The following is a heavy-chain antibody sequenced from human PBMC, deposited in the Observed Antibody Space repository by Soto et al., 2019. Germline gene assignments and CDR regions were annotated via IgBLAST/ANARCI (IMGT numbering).Heavy chain of an antibody. Sequence: PSETLSLTCTFSGGSISSTNDFWGWIRQPPGKGLEWIGILSSGGTPYCNPSLKSRGTLSVDTSRKQFSLKLSSVTAGDTAVYYCARDGSGSYYGWFDSWGQGTLVTVSS. CDR2: LSSGGTP. V-gene: IGHV4-39*07. J-gene: IGHJ5*01. D-gene: IGHD3-10*01. CDR1: GGSISSTNDF. CDR3: ARDGSGSYYGWFDS.